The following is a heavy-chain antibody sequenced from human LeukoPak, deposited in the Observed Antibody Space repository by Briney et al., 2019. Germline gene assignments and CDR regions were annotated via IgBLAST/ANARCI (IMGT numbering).Heavy chain of an antibody. CDR1: GFSFSGHS. CDR3: ARNKRATQYYFDY. CDR2: VSDGSTPT. J-gene: IGHJ4*02. Sequence: GESLKISCAASGFSFSGHSMNWVRQAPGRGLEWVAFVSDGSTPTYYADSVRGRFTISRDNAENSLYLQMNSLRAEDTAVYYCARNKRATQYYFDYWGQGTLVTVSS. V-gene: IGHV3-48*04.